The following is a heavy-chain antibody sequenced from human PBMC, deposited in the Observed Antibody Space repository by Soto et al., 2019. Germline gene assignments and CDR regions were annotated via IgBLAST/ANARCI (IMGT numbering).Heavy chain of an antibody. CDR1: GFTFSNYG. J-gene: IGHJ4*02. CDR2: ISYDGSHK. CDR3: AKDGAPRYCGRSSCHPEGAY. D-gene: IGHD2-15*01. V-gene: IGHV3-30*18. Sequence: QVQLVESGGGVVQPGRSLRLSCAGSGFTFSNYGLHWVRQAPGKGLEWVAVISYDGSHKYYADSVKGRFTISRDNSNKMLYLQMDSLRAEDTAVYYCAKDGAPRYCGRSSCHPEGAYWGQGTLVTVSS.